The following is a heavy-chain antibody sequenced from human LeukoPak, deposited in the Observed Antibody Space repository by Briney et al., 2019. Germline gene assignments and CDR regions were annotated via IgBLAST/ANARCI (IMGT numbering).Heavy chain of an antibody. CDR2: ISSSSSYI. V-gene: IGHV3-21*06. CDR3: ARGDDLSGDH. D-gene: IGHD3-16*01. J-gene: IGHJ4*02. Sequence: PGGSLRLSCAASGFTFSSYSMNWVRQAPGKGLEWVSSISSSSSYIYYADSVKGRFTISRDNTKNLLFLQMNGLRVEDTAVYYCARGDDLSGDHWGQGTLVTVSS. CDR1: GFTFSSYS.